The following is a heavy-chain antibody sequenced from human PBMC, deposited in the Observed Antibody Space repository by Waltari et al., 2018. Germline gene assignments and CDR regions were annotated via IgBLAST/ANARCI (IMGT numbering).Heavy chain of an antibody. V-gene: IGHV4-34*01. CDR2: IHYSGST. CDR1: GEACSGHF. Sequence: QVQLHQWGAGLLKPSETLSLTCAVSGEACSGHFWCWIRQSPGKGLEWVGAIHYSGSTNYNPSLKSRLSLSVDTTKKQFSLRLTSVTAADTGVYFCARYGEVPPNYFFDYWGQGTLVTVSS. CDR3: ARYGEVPPNYFFDY. D-gene: IGHD2-21*01. J-gene: IGHJ4*01.